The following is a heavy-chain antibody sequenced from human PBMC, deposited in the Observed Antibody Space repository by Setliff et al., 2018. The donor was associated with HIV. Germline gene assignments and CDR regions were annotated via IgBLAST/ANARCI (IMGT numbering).Heavy chain of an antibody. CDR2: ISTGGSFI. J-gene: IGHJ6*02. Sequence: GGSLRLSCAASGFSFDDYSMNWVRQAPGKGLEWVSCISTGGSFIYYADSVKGRFTISRDNAKNLVYLEMNSLRAEDTAVYYCARVDVELNGVFCQMGVWGPGTTVTVSS. V-gene: IGHV3-21*01. D-gene: IGHD1-7*01. CDR1: GFSFDDYS. CDR3: ARVDVELNGVFCQMGV.